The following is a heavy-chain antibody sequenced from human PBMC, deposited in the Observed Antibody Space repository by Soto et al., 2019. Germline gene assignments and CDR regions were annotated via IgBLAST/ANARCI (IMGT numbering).Heavy chain of an antibody. V-gene: IGHV1-69*04. CDR2: VNPIVSMS. J-gene: IGHJ4*02. CDR3: ATSYSSGYRAFDY. Sequence: QVQLVQSGAEVKRPGSSVKVSCKASGDTFNFYSINWVRQAPGLGLEWMGRVNPIVSMSNYAQRFQGRVTMTADKSTSTAYMELRGLRSEDTAIYYCATSYSSGYRAFDYWGQGALVTVSS. D-gene: IGHD3-10*01. CDR1: GDTFNFYS.